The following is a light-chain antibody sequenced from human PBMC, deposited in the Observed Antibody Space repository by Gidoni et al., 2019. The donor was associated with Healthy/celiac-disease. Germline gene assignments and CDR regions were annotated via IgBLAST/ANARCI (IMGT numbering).Light chain of an antibody. CDR1: SSNIGHNA. CDR2: YDD. J-gene: IGLJ2*01. Sequence: QSVLTQPPSVSEAPRQRVTISCSGSSSNIGHNAVNWYQQLPGKAPKLLIYYDDLLPSGVSDRFSGAKSGTSASLAIRGLQSEDEADYYCAAWDDSLNGVVFGGGTKLTVL. V-gene: IGLV1-36*01. CDR3: AAWDDSLNGVV.